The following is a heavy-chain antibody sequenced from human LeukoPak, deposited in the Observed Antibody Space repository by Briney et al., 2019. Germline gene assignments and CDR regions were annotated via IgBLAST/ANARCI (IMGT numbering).Heavy chain of an antibody. D-gene: IGHD3-10*01. V-gene: IGHV3-33*08. CDR1: GFTFSSYG. J-gene: IGHJ4*02. CDR3: ARKNSGSYYFDY. Sequence: GGSLRLSCAASGFTFSSYGIHWVRQAPGKGLEWVAFIRFDGSNKYYADSVKGRFTISRDNSKNTLYLQMNSLRAEDTAVYYCARKNSGSYYFDYWGQGTLVTVSS. CDR2: IRFDGSNK.